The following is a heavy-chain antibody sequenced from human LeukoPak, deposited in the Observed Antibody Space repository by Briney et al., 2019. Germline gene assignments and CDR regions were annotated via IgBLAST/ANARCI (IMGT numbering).Heavy chain of an antibody. CDR1: GYTFTSYG. V-gene: IGHV1-18*01. CDR2: ISAYNGNT. CDR3: ARRPIRFLDWFWFDP. Sequence: ASVKVSCKASGYTFTSYGISWVRQAPGQGLEWMGWISAYNGNTNYAQKLQGRVTMTTDTSTSTAYMELRSLRSDDTAVYYCARRPIRFLDWFWFDPWGQGTLATVSS. D-gene: IGHD3-3*01. J-gene: IGHJ5*02.